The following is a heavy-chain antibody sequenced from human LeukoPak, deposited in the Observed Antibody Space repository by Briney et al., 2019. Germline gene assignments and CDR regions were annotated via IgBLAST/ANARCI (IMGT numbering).Heavy chain of an antibody. V-gene: IGHV4-34*01. CDR2: INHSGST. Sequence: SETLSLTCAVYGGSFSDYYWSWIRQPPGRRLEWIGEINHSGSTNYNPALKSRVTISVDTSKNQFSLKLSSVTAADTAVYYCTRAATVTTSPPHSWGQGNLVTVSS. CDR1: GGSFSDYY. D-gene: IGHD4-17*01. CDR3: TRAATVTTSPPHS. J-gene: IGHJ4*02.